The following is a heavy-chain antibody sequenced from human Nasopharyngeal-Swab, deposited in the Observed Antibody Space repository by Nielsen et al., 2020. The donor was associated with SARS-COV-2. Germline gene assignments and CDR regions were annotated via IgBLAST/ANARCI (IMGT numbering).Heavy chain of an antibody. CDR1: GFTFDDYA. J-gene: IGHJ6*02. D-gene: IGHD6-19*01. CDR3: SGWSHGFYGMDV. V-gene: IGHV3-9*01. CDR2: ISWNSGSI. Sequence: SLRLSGAASGFTFDDYAMHGVRQAPGKGLEWFSVISWNSGSIGYADSVKGRFTISRDNAKNSLYLQMNSLRAEDTALYYCSGWSHGFYGMDVWGQGTTVTVSS.